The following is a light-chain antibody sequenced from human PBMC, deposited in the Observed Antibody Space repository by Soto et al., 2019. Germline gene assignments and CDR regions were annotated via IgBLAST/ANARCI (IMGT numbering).Light chain of an antibody. CDR2: RNN. CDR1: SSNIGSNY. J-gene: IGLJ7*01. V-gene: IGLV1-47*01. Sequence: QSVLTQPPSASVTPGQRVTISCSGSSSNIGSNYVFWYQQLPGMAPKLLIYRNNQRPSGVPDRFSGSKSGTSASLAISGLRSEDEADYYCAAWDDSLSAAVFGGGTQLTVL. CDR3: AAWDDSLSAAV.